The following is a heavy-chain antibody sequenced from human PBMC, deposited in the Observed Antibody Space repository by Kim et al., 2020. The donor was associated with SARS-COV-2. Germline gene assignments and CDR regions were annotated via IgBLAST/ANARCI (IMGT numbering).Heavy chain of an antibody. CDR1: GGSISSYY. J-gene: IGHJ4*02. CDR3: ARESTGTTDY. Sequence: SETLSLTCTVSGGSISSYYWSWIRQPPGKGLEWIGYIYYSGSTNYNPSLKSRVTISVDTSKHQFSPKLSSVTAADTAVYYCARESTGTTDYWGQGTLVTVSS. D-gene: IGHD1-7*01. V-gene: IGHV4-59*01. CDR2: IYYSGST.